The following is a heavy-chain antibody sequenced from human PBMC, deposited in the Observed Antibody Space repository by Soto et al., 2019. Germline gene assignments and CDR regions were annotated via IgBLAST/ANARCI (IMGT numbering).Heavy chain of an antibody. Sequence: GGSLRLSCAASGFTFSSYAMHWVRQAPGKGLEWVAVISYDGSNKYYADSVKGRFTISRDNSKNTLYLQMNSLRAEDTAVYYCARAVVPGDYFDYWGQGTLVTVSS. CDR2: ISYDGSNK. V-gene: IGHV3-30-3*01. CDR1: GFTFSSYA. D-gene: IGHD2-15*01. CDR3: ARAVVPGDYFDY. J-gene: IGHJ4*02.